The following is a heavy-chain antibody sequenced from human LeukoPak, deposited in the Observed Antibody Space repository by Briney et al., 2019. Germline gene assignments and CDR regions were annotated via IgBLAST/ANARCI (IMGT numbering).Heavy chain of an antibody. Sequence: GGSLRLSCVASGFTFSNHAMTWVRQAPGKGPEWVSVIYGSGDSTFHADSVKGRFTISRDNSKNILYLHMNSLRVEDSAIYYCAKDRTAVPLAYWYFDLWGRGTLVTVSS. CDR1: GFTFSNHA. CDR2: IYGSGDST. V-gene: IGHV3-23*01. CDR3: AKDRTAVPLAYWYFDL. J-gene: IGHJ2*01. D-gene: IGHD2-2*01.